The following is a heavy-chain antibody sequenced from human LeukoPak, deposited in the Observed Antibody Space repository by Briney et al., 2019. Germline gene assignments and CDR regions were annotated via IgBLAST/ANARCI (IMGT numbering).Heavy chain of an antibody. D-gene: IGHD4-17*01. CDR3: ARDGQDYGDYFWYFDY. Sequence: GRSLRLSCAASGFTFSSYAMHWVRQAPGKGLEWVAVISYDGSNKYYADSVKGRFTISRDNSKNTLYLQMNSLRAEDTAVYYCARDGQDYGDYFWYFDYWGQGTLVTVSS. V-gene: IGHV3-30-3*01. CDR1: GFTFSSYA. CDR2: ISYDGSNK. J-gene: IGHJ4*02.